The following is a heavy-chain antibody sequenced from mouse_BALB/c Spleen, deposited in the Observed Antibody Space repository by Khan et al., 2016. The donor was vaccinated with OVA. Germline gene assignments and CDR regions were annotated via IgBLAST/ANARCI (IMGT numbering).Heavy chain of an antibody. J-gene: IGHJ3*01. Sequence: QVQLKQSGPGLVAPSQSLSITCTVSGFSLTDYSVNWVRQPPGQGLEWLGMIWGDGSTDCTSGLKSRLSIRKDNSQTQVFLKMNSLQTEDTARDYCAREGNGYYGFAYWGQGTLVTVSA. CDR3: AREGNGYYGFAY. CDR2: IWGDGST. V-gene: IGHV2-6-7*01. D-gene: IGHD2-3*01. CDR1: GFSLTDYS.